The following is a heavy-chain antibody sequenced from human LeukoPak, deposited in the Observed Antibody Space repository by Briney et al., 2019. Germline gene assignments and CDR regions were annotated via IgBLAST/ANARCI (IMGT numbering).Heavy chain of an antibody. D-gene: IGHD6-13*01. CDR3: ARQGRSVAATGTGYFDY. J-gene: IGHJ4*02. CDR2: IYYSGSS. Sequence: TSETLSLTCTVSGGSISSSRYYWGWIRQPPGKGLEWIGSIYYSGSSYYNPSLKSRVTISLDTSKNQFSLKLSSVTAADTAVYYCARQGRSVAATGTGYFDYWGQGALVTVSS. V-gene: IGHV4-39*01. CDR1: GGSISSSRYY.